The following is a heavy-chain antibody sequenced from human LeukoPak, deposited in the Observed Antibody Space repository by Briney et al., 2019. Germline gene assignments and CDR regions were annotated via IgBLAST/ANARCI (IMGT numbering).Heavy chain of an antibody. V-gene: IGHV3-74*01. J-gene: IGHJ5*02. CDR3: TRASQTHWFDP. Sequence: QPGGSLRLSCAASRFTFSSYWMHWVRQAPGKGLVWVSRINSDGSGTTYADSVKGRFTISRDNAKNTLYLQMNSLRAEDTAMYYCTRASQTHWFDPWGQGTLVTVSS. CDR1: RFTFSSYW. CDR2: INSDGSGT.